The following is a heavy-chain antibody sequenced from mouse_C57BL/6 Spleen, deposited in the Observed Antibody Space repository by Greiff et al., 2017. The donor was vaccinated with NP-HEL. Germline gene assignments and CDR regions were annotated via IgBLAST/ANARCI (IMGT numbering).Heavy chain of an antibody. V-gene: IGHV1-69*01. Sequence: QVQLKQPGAELVMPGASVKLSCKASGYTFTSYWMHWVKQRPGQGLEWIGEIDPSDSYTNYNQKFKGKSTLTVDKSSSTAYMQLSSLTSEDSAVYYCARSEIGSYYAMDYWGQGTSVTVSS. J-gene: IGHJ4*01. CDR3: ARSEIGSYYAMDY. CDR1: GYTFTSYW. D-gene: IGHD2-14*01. CDR2: IDPSDSYT.